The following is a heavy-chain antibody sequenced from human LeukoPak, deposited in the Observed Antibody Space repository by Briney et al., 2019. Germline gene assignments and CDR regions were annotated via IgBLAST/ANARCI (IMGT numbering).Heavy chain of an antibody. Sequence: VGSLILSCAASGFTHMSYDMSWVRHSPGNGLEWVSAISHSGGNTYYADSVKGRFTISRDNSKNTRYLQMNSLRAEDTAVYYCAKEGSSTWYGDPLDYWGQGTVVSVSS. D-gene: IGHD6-13*01. CDR2: ISHSGGNT. CDR3: AKEGSSTWYGDPLDY. CDR1: GFTHMSYD. J-gene: IGHJ4*02. V-gene: IGHV3-23*01.